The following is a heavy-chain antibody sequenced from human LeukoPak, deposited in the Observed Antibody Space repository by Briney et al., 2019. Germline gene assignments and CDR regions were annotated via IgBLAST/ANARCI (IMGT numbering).Heavy chain of an antibody. CDR3: ARHGSSRYCSGGSCYSDY. V-gene: IGHV5-51*01. CDR2: IYPGDSDT. CDR1: GYSFTSYW. J-gene: IGHJ4*02. Sequence: GESLKISCKGSGYSFTSYWIGWVRQMPGKGLEWMGIIYPGDSDTRYSPSFQGQVTISADKSISTAYLQWSSLKASHTAMYYCARHGSSRYCSGGSCYSDYWGQGTLVTVSS. D-gene: IGHD2-15*01.